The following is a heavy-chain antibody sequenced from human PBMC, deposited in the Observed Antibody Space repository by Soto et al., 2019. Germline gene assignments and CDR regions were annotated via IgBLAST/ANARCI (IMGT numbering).Heavy chain of an antibody. CDR1: GGSFTSNNW. CDR2: IYRTGST. V-gene: IGHV4-4*02. Sequence: ASETLSLTCAVSGGSFTSNNWWTWVRQPPGQGLEWIGEIYRTGSTNYNPSLKSRVTISVDTSKNQFSLKLSSVTAADTAVYYCARVDTAMVTDWFDPWGQGTLVTVSS. J-gene: IGHJ5*02. D-gene: IGHD5-18*01. CDR3: ARVDTAMVTDWFDP.